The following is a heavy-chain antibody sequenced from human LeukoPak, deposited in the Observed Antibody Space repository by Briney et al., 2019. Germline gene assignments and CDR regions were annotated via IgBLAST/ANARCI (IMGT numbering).Heavy chain of an antibody. CDR3: ARDHDILTGFDY. J-gene: IGHJ4*02. V-gene: IGHV1-69*04. Sequence: ASVKLSCKASGGTFSSYAISWVRQAPGQGLEWMGRIIPIFGIANHAQKLQGRVTITADKSTSTAYMELSSLRSEDTAVYYCARDHDILTGFDYWGQGTLVTVSS. CDR2: IIPIFGIA. CDR1: GGTFSSYA. D-gene: IGHD3-9*01.